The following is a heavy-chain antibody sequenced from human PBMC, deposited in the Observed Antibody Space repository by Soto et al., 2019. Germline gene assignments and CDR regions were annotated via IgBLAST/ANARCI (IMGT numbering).Heavy chain of an antibody. CDR2: ISAYNGNT. CDR1: GYTFTSYG. J-gene: IGHJ6*02. Sequence: ASVKVSCKASGYTFTSYGISWVRQAPGQGLEWMGWISAYNGNTNYAQKLQGRVTMTTDTSTSTAYMELRSLRSDDTAVYYCARDRPFLRWSPPDYYYGMDVWGQGTTVTVSS. V-gene: IGHV1-18*04. CDR3: ARDRPFLRWSPPDYYYGMDV. D-gene: IGHD4-17*01.